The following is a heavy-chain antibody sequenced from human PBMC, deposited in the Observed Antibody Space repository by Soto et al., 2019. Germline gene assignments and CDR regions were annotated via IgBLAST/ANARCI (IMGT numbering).Heavy chain of an antibody. D-gene: IGHD6-19*01. CDR3: ARSYSSGWYSNGNAFDI. CDR2: IWYDGSNK. V-gene: IGHV3-33*01. Sequence: SGGSLRLSCAASGFTFSSYGMHWVRQAPGKGLEWVAVIWYDGSNKYYADSVKGRFTISRDNSKNTLYLQMNSLRAEDTAVYYCARSYSSGWYSNGNAFDIWGQGTMVTVSS. J-gene: IGHJ3*02. CDR1: GFTFSSYG.